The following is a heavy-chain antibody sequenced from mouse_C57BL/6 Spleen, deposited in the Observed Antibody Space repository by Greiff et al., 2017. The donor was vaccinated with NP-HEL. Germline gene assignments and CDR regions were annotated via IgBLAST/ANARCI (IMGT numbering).Heavy chain of an antibody. J-gene: IGHJ2*01. CDR3: ARHGDSNYAFDY. D-gene: IGHD2-5*01. Sequence: EVMLVESGGDLVKPGGSLKLSCAASGFTFSSYGMSWVRQTPDKRLAWVATISSGGSYTYYPDSVTGRFTISRDNAKNTLYLQMSSLKSEDTAMYYCARHGDSNYAFDYWGQGTTLTVSS. CDR1: GFTFSSYG. V-gene: IGHV5-6*01. CDR2: ISSGGSYT.